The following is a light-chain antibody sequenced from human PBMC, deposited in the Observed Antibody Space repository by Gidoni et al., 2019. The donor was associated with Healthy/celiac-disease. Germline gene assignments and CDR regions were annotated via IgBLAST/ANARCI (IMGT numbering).Light chain of an antibody. Sequence: EIVLTQSPATLSLSPGERATPSCRASQSVSSSLAWYQQKPGQAPRLLIYDASNRATGIPARFSGSGSGTDFTLTISSLEPEDFAVYYCQQRSNWPSLTFXGXTKVEIK. CDR2: DAS. J-gene: IGKJ4*01. CDR3: QQRSNWPSLT. V-gene: IGKV3-11*01. CDR1: QSVSSS.